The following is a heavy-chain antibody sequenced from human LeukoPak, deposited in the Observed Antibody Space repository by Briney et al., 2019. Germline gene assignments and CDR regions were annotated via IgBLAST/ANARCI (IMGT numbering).Heavy chain of an antibody. V-gene: IGHV1-18*01. Sequence: ASVKVSCKASGYTFSNYGITWVRQAPGQGLEWMGWISANNGNTNYARKLQGRVTMTTDTSTSTAYMELRSLRSDDTAVYYCARERRWRDLKAAFDHWGQGTLVTVSS. CDR1: GYTFSNYG. D-gene: IGHD4-23*01. CDR3: ARERRWRDLKAAFDH. J-gene: IGHJ4*02. CDR2: ISANNGNT.